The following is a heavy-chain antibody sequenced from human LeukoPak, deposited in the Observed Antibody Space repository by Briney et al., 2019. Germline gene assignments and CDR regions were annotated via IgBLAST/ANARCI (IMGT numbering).Heavy chain of an antibody. CDR2: MNPNSGVT. Sequence: GASVKVSCKPSGYTFTVNYLHWVRQAPGQGLEWVGWMNPNSGVTVYAQKFQGRVTMTRDTSISTAYMELSSLTSDDTAVYYCTRGAGTSWFDYWGQGSLVTVSS. J-gene: IGHJ4*02. D-gene: IGHD2-2*01. CDR1: GYTFTVNY. V-gene: IGHV1-2*02. CDR3: TRGAGTSWFDY.